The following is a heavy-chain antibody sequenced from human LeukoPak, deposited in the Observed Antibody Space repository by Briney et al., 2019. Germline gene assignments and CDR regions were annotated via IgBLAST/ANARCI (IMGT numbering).Heavy chain of an antibody. CDR1: GYTFTSYD. CDR3: ARVGPCGGDCYSNIDY. J-gene: IGHJ4*02. D-gene: IGHD2-21*02. V-gene: IGHV1-8*01. Sequence: ASVKVSCKAFGYTFTSYDINWVRQATGQGLEWMGWMNPNSGNTGYAQKFQGRVTMTRNTSISTAYMELSSLRSEDTAVYYCARVGPCGGDCYSNIDYWGQGTLVTVSS. CDR2: MNPNSGNT.